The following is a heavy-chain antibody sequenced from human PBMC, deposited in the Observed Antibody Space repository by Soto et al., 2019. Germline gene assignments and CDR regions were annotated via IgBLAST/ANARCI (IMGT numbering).Heavy chain of an antibody. V-gene: IGHV3-30*18. Sequence: QVQLVASGGGVVQPGRSLRLSCAASGFTFSSYGMHWVRQAPGKGLEWVAVISYDGSNKYYADSVKGRFTISRDNSKNTLYLQMTSLRADDSAVDYCAKAQYCSGGSCYYFAYWGQGTLVTVSS. J-gene: IGHJ4*02. CDR1: GFTFSSYG. CDR3: AKAQYCSGGSCYYFAY. D-gene: IGHD2-15*01. CDR2: ISYDGSNK.